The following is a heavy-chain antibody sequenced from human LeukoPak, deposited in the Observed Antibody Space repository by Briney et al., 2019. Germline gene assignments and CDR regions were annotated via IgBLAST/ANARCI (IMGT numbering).Heavy chain of an antibody. D-gene: IGHD3-10*01. CDR1: GYTFTGYY. J-gene: IGHJ5*02. V-gene: IGHV1-2*02. CDR2: INPNSGGT. CDR3: ARDLSYYGSGSYYNNNWFGP. Sequence: GASVKVSCKASGYTFTGYYMHWVRQAPGQGLEWMGWINPNSGGTNYAQKFQGRVTMTRDTSISTAYMELSRLRSDDTAVYYCARDLSYYGSGSYYNNNWFGPWGQGTLVTVSS.